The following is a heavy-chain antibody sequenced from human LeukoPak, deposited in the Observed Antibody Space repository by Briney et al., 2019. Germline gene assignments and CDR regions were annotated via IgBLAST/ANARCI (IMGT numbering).Heavy chain of an antibody. D-gene: IGHD3-10*01. CDR3: AREETRITMLRGVTYFEY. V-gene: IGHV3-74*03. CDR1: GLTFNSYW. CDR2: INGDASNT. Sequence: GGSLRLSCAASGLTFNSYWMHWVRQVAGKGLVWVARINGDASNTTYADSVKGRFTISRDNAKNTLYLQMSSLRAEDTALYYCAREETRITMLRGVTYFEYWGQGTLVTVSS. J-gene: IGHJ4*02.